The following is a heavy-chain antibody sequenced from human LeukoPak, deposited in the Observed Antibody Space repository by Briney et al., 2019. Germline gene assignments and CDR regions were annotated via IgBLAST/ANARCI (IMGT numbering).Heavy chain of an antibody. CDR3: ARDETYSSDWQSNHYYYYMDV. V-gene: IGHV4-34*01. Sequence: SETLSLTCAVYGGSFSVYYWSWIRQPPGKGLEWIGEINHSGSTNYNPSLKSRVTISVDTSNNHFSLKLSSVTAADTAVYYCARDETYSSDWQSNHYYYYMDVWGKGTTVTVSS. CDR1: GGSFSVYY. CDR2: INHSGST. J-gene: IGHJ6*03. D-gene: IGHD6-19*01.